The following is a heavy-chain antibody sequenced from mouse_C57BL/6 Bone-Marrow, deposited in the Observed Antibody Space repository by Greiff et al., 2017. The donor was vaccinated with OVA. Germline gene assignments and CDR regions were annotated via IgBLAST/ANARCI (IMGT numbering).Heavy chain of an antibody. CDR2: IDPSDSET. CDR1: GYTFTSYW. J-gene: IGHJ2*01. D-gene: IGHD1-1*01. V-gene: IGHV1-52*01. Sequence: QVQLKQPGAELVRPGSSVKLSCKASGYTFTSYWMHWVKQRPIQGLEWIGNIDPSDSETHYNQKFKDKATLTVDKSSSTAYMQLSSLTSEDTAIYYCARYYYPYWGQGTTLTVSS. CDR3: ARYYYPY.